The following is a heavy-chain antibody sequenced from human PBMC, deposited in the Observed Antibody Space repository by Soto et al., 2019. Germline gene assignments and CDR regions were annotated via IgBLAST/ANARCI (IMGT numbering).Heavy chain of an antibody. J-gene: IGHJ3*02. CDR3: AIFASHDAFDI. V-gene: IGHV1-69*02. Sequence: ASVKVSCKASGGTFSSYTISWVRQAPGQGLEWMGRIIPILGIANYAQKFQGRVTITADKSTSTAYMELSSLRSEDTAVYYCAIFASHDAFDIWGQGTMVIVSS. CDR2: IIPILGIA. CDR1: GGTFSSYT. D-gene: IGHD6-6*01.